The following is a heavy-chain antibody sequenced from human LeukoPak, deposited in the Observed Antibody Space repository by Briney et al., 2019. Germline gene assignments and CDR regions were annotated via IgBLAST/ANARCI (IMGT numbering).Heavy chain of an antibody. CDR3: AKDPKGSTLDY. J-gene: IGHJ4*02. CDR1: GFTFSTYG. CDR2: ISDSGGRT. D-gene: IGHD2-2*01. V-gene: IGHV3-23*01. Sequence: PGGSLRLSCAASGFTFSTYGMTWVRQAPGKGLEWVSAISDSGGRTYYADSVEGRFTISRDNSQSTLYLQMNSLRAEDTAVYYCAKDPKGSTLDYWGQGTLVTVSS.